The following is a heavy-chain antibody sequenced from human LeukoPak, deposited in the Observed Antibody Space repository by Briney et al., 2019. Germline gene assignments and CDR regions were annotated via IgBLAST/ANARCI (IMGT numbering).Heavy chain of an antibody. CDR3: AKVSRDDSSGSDY. V-gene: IGHV3-23*01. Sequence: GGSLRLSCAASGFTFSSYGMHWVRQAPGKGLEWVSAISGSGGSTYYADSVKGRFTISRDNSKNTLYLQMNSLRAEDTAVYYCAKVSRDDSSGSDYWGQGTLVTVSS. D-gene: IGHD3-22*01. CDR2: ISGSGGST. J-gene: IGHJ4*02. CDR1: GFTFSSYG.